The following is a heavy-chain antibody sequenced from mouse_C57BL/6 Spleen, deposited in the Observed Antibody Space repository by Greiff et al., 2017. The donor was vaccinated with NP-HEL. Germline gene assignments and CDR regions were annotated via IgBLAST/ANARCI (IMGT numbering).Heavy chain of an antibody. CDR2: IYPGDGDT. V-gene: IGHV1-80*01. CDR1: GYAFSSYW. CDR3: ARWDYDYYAMDY. Sequence: VKLQESGAELVKPGASVKISCKASGYAFSSYWMNWVKQRPGKGLEWIGQIYPGDGDTNYNGKFKGKATLTADKSSSTAYMQLSSLTSEDSAVYFCARWDYDYYAMDYWGQGTSVTVSS. D-gene: IGHD2-4*01. J-gene: IGHJ4*01.